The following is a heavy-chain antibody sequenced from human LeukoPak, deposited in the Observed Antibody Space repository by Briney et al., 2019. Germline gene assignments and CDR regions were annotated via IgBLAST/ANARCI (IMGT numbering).Heavy chain of an antibody. CDR1: GFTVSDKY. D-gene: IGHD4-11*01. CDR3: AKIYSNYVQSLYYYMDV. CDR2: MYSDGST. Sequence: GGSLRLSCAVSGFTVSDKYMSWVRQAPGKGLEWVSLMYSDGSTYYADSVKGRFTISRDNSKNTLYLQMNSLRAEDTAVYYCAKIYSNYVQSLYYYMDVWGKGTTVTVSS. V-gene: IGHV3-53*05. J-gene: IGHJ6*03.